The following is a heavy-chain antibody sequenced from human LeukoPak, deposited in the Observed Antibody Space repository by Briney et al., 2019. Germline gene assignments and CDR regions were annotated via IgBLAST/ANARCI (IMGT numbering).Heavy chain of an antibody. J-gene: IGHJ4*02. Sequence: SVKVSCKASGGTFSSYAIRWLRQAPGQGLEWMGGTIPIFGTANYAQKFQGRVTITADESTSTAYMELSSLRSEDTAVYYCARTDNLHSGYDWIYYFDYWGQGTLVTVSS. D-gene: IGHD5-12*01. CDR3: ARTDNLHSGYDWIYYFDY. CDR1: GGTFSSYA. CDR2: TIPIFGTA. V-gene: IGHV1-69*01.